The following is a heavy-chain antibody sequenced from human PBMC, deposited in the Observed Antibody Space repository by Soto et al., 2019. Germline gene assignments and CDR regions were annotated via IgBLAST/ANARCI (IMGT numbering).Heavy chain of an antibody. Sequence: KPGGSLRLSCAVSGFPFSNCYMSWIRQAPGKGLEWISYISASGSVIYYADSVQGRFTISRDNAKNSLYLQMNSLRAEDTAVYYCARDSDSGWSLASWGQGTLVTVSS. J-gene: IGHJ4*02. CDR2: ISASGSVI. CDR1: GFPFSNCY. V-gene: IGHV3-11*01. D-gene: IGHD6-19*01. CDR3: ARDSDSGWSLAS.